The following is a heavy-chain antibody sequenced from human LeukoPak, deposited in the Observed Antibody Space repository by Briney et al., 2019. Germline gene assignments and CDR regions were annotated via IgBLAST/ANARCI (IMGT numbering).Heavy chain of an antibody. CDR2: IYYSGST. J-gene: IGHJ6*03. CDR1: GGSISSYY. V-gene: IGHV4-59*08. CDR3: ARLAHYNPYYMDV. D-gene: IGHD5-24*01. Sequence: PSETLSLTCTVSGGSISSYYWSWIRQPPGKGLDWIGYIYYSGSTNYNPSLKSRVTISVDTSKNQFSLKLSSVTAADTAVYYCARLAHYNPYYMDVWGKGTTVTVSS.